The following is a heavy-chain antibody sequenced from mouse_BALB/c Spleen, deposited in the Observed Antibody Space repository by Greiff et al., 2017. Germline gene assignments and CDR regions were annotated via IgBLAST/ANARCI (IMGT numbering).Heavy chain of an antibody. J-gene: IGHJ1*01. CDR3: AIDDGYYGYFDV. D-gene: IGHD2-3*01. CDR2: ISSGGST. V-gene: IGHV5-6-5*01. CDR1: GFTFSSYA. Sequence: EVKLVESGGGLVKPGGSLKLSFAASGFTFSSYAMSWVRQTPEKRLEWVASISSGGSTYYPDSVKGRFTISRDNARNILYLQMSSLRSEDTAMYYCAIDDGYYGYFDVWGAGTTVTVSS.